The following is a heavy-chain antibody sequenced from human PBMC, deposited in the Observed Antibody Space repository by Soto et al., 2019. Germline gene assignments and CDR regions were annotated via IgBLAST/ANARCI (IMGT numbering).Heavy chain of an antibody. D-gene: IGHD3-16*02. V-gene: IGHV3-23*01. J-gene: IGHJ4*02. CDR1: GFTFSSYA. CDR2: ISNNGDTA. Sequence: EVQLLESGGGLVQPGGSLTLSCATSGFTFSSYAMVWVRQAAEKGLEWVASISNNGDTAYYADSVKGRFTISRGNSENTLYLQMNSLRADDTALYFCAKSRDFIGAIVTLLDSWGQGTQVTVSS. CDR3: AKSRDFIGAIVTLLDS.